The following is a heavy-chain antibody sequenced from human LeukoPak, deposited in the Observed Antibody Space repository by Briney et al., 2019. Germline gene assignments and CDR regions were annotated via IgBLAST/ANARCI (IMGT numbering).Heavy chain of an antibody. Sequence: SGTLSLTCAVSGDSFSSHYWTWIRQSPGTGLEWIGYISHIGRTNYNPSLKSRVTISIDTSKNQFSLKLRSVTAADTAVYYCARDLVTVTKGFDIWGQGTMVSVSS. CDR2: ISHIGRT. J-gene: IGHJ3*02. CDR3: ARDLVTVTKGFDI. CDR1: GDSFSSHY. V-gene: IGHV4-59*11. D-gene: IGHD4-17*01.